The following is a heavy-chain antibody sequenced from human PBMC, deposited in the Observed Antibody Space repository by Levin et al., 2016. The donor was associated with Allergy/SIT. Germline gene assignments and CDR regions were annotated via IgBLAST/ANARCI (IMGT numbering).Heavy chain of an antibody. V-gene: IGHV3-21*01. D-gene: IGHD3-10*01. CDR3: ARYITMVRGVIIPPDYYYYYGMDV. J-gene: IGHJ6*02. Sequence: WIRQPPGKGLEWVSSISSSSSYIYYADSVKGRFTISRDNAKNSLYLQMNSLRAEDTAVYYCARYITMVRGVIIPPDYYYYYGMDVWGQGTTVTVSS. CDR2: ISSSSSYI.